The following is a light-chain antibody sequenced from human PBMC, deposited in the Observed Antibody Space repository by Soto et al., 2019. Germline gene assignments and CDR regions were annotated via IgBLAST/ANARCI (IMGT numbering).Light chain of an antibody. J-gene: IGKJ1*01. CDR2: GAS. CDR1: QSVSSSY. CDR3: QQYGSSRT. Sequence: EIVLTQSPGTLSLSPGERATLSCRASQSVSSSYLAWYQQKPGQAPRLLIYGASSRATGIPDRFSGSGSGTDFTVTISRLEPEDVAVYYCQQYGSSRTFGQGTKVESK. V-gene: IGKV3-20*01.